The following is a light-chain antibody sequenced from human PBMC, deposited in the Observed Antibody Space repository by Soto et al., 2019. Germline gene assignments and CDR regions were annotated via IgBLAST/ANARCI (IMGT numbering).Light chain of an antibody. CDR2: ATS. J-gene: IGKJ1*01. CDR1: HSISTY. V-gene: IGKV1-39*01. CDR3: QQSYSTPPGT. Sequence: DIHITQSPSSLSASVGDRFTITFRASHSISTYLIWYQQKPGKAPKLLIYATSSLQSGVPSRFSGSGSGTDFTLTISSLQPEDFATYYCQQSYSTPPGTFGQGTRWIS.